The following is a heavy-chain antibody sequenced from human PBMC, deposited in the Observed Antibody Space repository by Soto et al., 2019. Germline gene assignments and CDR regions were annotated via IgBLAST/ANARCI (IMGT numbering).Heavy chain of an antibody. J-gene: IGHJ4*02. Sequence: PGGSLRLSCAASGFTFSSYGMHWVRQAPGKGLEWVAVISYDGSNKYYADSVKGRFTISRDNSKNTLYLQMYSLRAEDTAVYYCAKEVLDYYDSSGSPDLAFDYWGQGTLVTVSS. V-gene: IGHV3-30*18. D-gene: IGHD3-22*01. CDR2: ISYDGSNK. CDR1: GFTFSSYG. CDR3: AKEVLDYYDSSGSPDLAFDY.